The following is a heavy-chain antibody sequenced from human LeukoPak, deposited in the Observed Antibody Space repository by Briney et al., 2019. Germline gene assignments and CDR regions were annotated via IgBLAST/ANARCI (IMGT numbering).Heavy chain of an antibody. J-gene: IGHJ4*02. CDR3: ARPVRGYSYGYGY. V-gene: IGHV5-51*01. CDR2: IYPGDSDT. Sequence: GESLKISYKGSGYSFTSYWIGWVRQMPGKGLEWMGIIYPGDSDTRYSPSFQGQVTISAGKSISTAYLQWSSLKASDTAMYYCARPVRGYSYGYGYWGQGTLVTVSS. D-gene: IGHD5-18*01. CDR1: GYSFTSYW.